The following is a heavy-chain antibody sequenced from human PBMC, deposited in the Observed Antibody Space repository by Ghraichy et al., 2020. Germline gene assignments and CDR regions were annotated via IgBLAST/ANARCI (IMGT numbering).Heavy chain of an antibody. CDR3: ARLMYCSGGSCYGQVDY. D-gene: IGHD2-15*01. CDR2: IYYSGST. Sequence: ESLNISCTVSGGSIRSYYWSWIRQPPGKGLEWIGYIYYSGSTNYNPSLKSRATISVDTSKNQFSLKLSSVTAADTAVYYCARLMYCSGGSCYGQVDYWGQGTLVTVSS. J-gene: IGHJ4*02. CDR1: GGSIRSYY. V-gene: IGHV4-59*08.